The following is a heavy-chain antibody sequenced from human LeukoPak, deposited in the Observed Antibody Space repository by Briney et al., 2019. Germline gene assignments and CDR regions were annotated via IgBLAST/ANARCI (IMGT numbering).Heavy chain of an antibody. D-gene: IGHD2/OR15-2a*01. CDR2: TYYRSKWYN. V-gene: IGHV6-1*01. CDR1: GDSVSDNSAS. CDR3: ARDAGYYKGHAFDL. Sequence: SQTLSLTFAISGDSVSDNSASWNWIRQSPLRGLEWLGRTYYRSKWYNDYAVSVKSRITINPDTSKNQFSLQLNSVTPEDTAVYFCARDAGYYKGHAFDLWGQGTMVTVPS. J-gene: IGHJ3*01.